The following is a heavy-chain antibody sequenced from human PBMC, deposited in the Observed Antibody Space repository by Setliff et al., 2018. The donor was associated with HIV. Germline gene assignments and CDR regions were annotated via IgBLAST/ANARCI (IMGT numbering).Heavy chain of an antibody. V-gene: IGHV1-69*13. CDR2: ITPIFGTP. CDR1: GGTFSSYA. D-gene: IGHD2-8*02. CDR3: AGYRTGGGTCGAFEI. J-gene: IGHJ3*02. Sequence: SVKVSCKASGGTFSSYALSWVRQAPGQGLEWMGGITPIFGTPNYAQKFQVRVTMTADESTSTAYMELSSLRTEDTAVYYCAGYRTGGGTCGAFEIWGQGTTVTVSS.